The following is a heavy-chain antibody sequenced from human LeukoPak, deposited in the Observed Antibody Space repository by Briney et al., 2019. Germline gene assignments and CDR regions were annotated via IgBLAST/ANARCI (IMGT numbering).Heavy chain of an antibody. D-gene: IGHD3-10*01. Sequence: GGSLRLSCAASGFTFNNYWMHWVRQPPGKGLVWVSRINSDGSITTYADSVKGRFTISRDNAKNTVYLQMNSLRAEDTAVYYCGRGSVGFGELNYWGQGTLVTVSS. V-gene: IGHV3-74*01. CDR3: GRGSVGFGELNY. CDR2: INSDGSIT. J-gene: IGHJ4*02. CDR1: GFTFNNYW.